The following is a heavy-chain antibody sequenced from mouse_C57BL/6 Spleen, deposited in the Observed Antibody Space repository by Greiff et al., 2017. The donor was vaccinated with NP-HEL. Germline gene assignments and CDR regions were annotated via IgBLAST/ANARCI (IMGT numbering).Heavy chain of an antibody. CDR3: ARDSPHYYGSSYWYFDV. CDR2: INPGSGGT. V-gene: IGHV1-54*01. CDR1: GYAFTNYL. J-gene: IGHJ1*03. D-gene: IGHD1-1*01. Sequence: VQLQQSGAELVRPGTSVKVSCKASGYAFTNYLIEWVKQRPGQGLEWIGVINPGSGGTNYNEKFKGKATLTADKSSSTAYMQLSSLTSEDSAVYFCARDSPHYYGSSYWYFDVWGTGTTVTVSS.